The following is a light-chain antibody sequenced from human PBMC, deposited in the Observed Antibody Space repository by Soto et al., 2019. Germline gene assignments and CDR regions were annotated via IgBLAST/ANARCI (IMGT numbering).Light chain of an antibody. Sequence: DIQMTQSPSSLSASVGDRVTISCRASQSIGTALIWYQQKPGKAPKLLIYAASTLQTGVPSRFSGSESGTDFTLTITSLQPEDFATYHCQQSYSTPYTFGQGTTLEIK. CDR3: QQSYSTPYT. CDR1: QSIGTA. J-gene: IGKJ2*01. CDR2: AAS. V-gene: IGKV1-39*01.